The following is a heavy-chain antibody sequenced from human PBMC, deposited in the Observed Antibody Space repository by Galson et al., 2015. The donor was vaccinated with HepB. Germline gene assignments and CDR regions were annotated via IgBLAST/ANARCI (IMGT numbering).Heavy chain of an antibody. Sequence: SVKVSCKASGGTFSSFSVNWVRQAPGQGLEWMGGIVPIENIATYAQEFRGRVFITADKSTSTAYMELRGLRSEDTAVYYCARDIQYGFWSGSYTGVYFDSWGQGTQVTVSS. CDR1: GGTFSSFS. CDR3: ARDIQYGFWSGSYTGVYFDS. J-gene: IGHJ4*02. D-gene: IGHD3-3*01. CDR2: IVPIENIA. V-gene: IGHV1-69*10.